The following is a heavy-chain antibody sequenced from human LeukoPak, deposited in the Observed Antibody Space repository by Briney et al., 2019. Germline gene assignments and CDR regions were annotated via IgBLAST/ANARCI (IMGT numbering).Heavy chain of an antibody. V-gene: IGHV3-23*01. CDR2: ISGSGGST. D-gene: IGHD6-13*01. J-gene: IGHJ4*02. Sequence: PGGSLRLSCAASGFTFSSYAMSWVRQAPGKGLEWVSAISGSGGSTYYADSVKGRFTISRDNSKDTLYLQMNSLRAEDTAVYCCAKDRGFRGIAAAGTGIYYFDYWGQGTLVTVSS. CDR3: AKDRGFRGIAAAGTGIYYFDY. CDR1: GFTFSSYA.